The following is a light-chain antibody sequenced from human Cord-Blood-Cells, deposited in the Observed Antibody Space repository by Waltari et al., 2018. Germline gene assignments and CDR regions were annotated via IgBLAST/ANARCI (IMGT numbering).Light chain of an antibody. CDR3: QSADSSGTYVV. CDR1: ALPKPY. Sequence: SYELTQPPSVSVSPGQTARLTCPGDALPKPYAYWYQQKPGQAPVLVLYKDSERPSGIPAGFSGSSSETTVTLTISGVQAEDEADYYCQSADSSGTYVVFGGGTKLTVL. V-gene: IGLV3-25*02. J-gene: IGLJ2*01. CDR2: KDS.